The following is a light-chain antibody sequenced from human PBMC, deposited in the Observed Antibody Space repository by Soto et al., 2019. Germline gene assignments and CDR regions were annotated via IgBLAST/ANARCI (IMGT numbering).Light chain of an antibody. J-gene: IGLJ1*01. CDR3: CSLTTSHTYV. Sequence: QSALTQPASVSGSPGQSITISCTGTSSDIGHYDCVSWYQQHPGKAPKLMIYHVTYRPSGVSNRDSGSKSGNSASLTISGLQADDEADYYCCSLTTSHTYVFGSGTKVTVL. CDR2: HVT. V-gene: IGLV2-14*03. CDR1: SSDIGHYDC.